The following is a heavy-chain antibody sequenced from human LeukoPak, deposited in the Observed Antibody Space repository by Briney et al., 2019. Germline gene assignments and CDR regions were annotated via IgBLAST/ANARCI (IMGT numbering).Heavy chain of an antibody. CDR2: IYYSGST. CDR1: GGSISSYY. CDR3: ARTTEGGYTYDYFYYYYMDV. V-gene: IGHV4-59*01. J-gene: IGHJ6*03. Sequence: SETLSLTCTVSGGSISSYYWSWIRQPPGKGLEWIGYIYYSGSTNYNPSLKSRVTISVDASKNQFSLKLSSVTAADTAVYYCARTTEGGYTYDYFYYYYMDVWGKGTTVTISS. D-gene: IGHD5-18*01.